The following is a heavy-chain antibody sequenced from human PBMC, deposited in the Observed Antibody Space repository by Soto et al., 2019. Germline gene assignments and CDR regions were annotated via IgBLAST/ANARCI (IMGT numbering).Heavy chain of an antibody. CDR3: AKGRNNGFDY. V-gene: IGHV3-23*01. CDR1: WFTFSISA. Sequence: GGSLRLSFPASWFTFSISAMSWVRQAPGKGLEWVSLISGSGSSTYYADSVKGHFTISRDNSKNTMYLQMNSLRAGDTAVYYCAKGRNNGFDYWGQGTLDPVSS. J-gene: IGHJ4*02. D-gene: IGHD2-8*01. CDR2: ISGSGSST.